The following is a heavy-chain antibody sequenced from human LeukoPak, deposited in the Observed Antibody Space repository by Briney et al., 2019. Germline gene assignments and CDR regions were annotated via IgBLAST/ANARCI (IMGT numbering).Heavy chain of an antibody. CDR1: GYTFTNYA. V-gene: IGHV7-4-1*02. D-gene: IGHD4-17*01. CDR3: ARDRDDGDYYALGIVDY. Sequence: GASVKVSCKAPGYTFTNYAMNWVRQAPGQGLEWMGWINTNTGNPTYAQGFTGRFVFSLDTSVTTAYLQISSLKAEDTAVYYCARDRDDGDYYALGIVDYWGQGTLLTVSS. CDR2: INTNTGNP. J-gene: IGHJ4*02.